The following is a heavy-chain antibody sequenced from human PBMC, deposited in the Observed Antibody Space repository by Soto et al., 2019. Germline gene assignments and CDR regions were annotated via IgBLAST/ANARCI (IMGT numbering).Heavy chain of an antibody. V-gene: IGHV6-1*01. J-gene: IGHJ6*02. D-gene: IGHD3-3*01. CDR3: AREDPPYDFLSGYRTYGMDV. CDR2: TYYRSKWYN. Sequence: SQTLSLTCAISGDSVSSNSAAWNWIRQSPSRGLEWLGRTYYRSKWYNEYAVSVKSRITINPDTSKNQFSLQLNSVTPEDTAVYYCAREDPPYDFLSGYRTYGMDVWGQGTTVTVSS. CDR1: GDSVSSNSAA.